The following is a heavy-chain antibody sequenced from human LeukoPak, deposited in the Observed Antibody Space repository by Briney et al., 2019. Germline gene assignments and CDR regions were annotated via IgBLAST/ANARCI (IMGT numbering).Heavy chain of an antibody. J-gene: IGHJ3*02. Sequence: GGSLRLSCAASGFTFSSYGMHWVRQAPGKGLEWLAVIWYDGSNKYYADSVKGRFTISRDNSKNTLYLQMNSLRAEDTAVYYCARDGQQLVQNGAFDIWGQGTMVTVSS. D-gene: IGHD6-13*01. CDR2: IWYDGSNK. CDR1: GFTFSSYG. CDR3: ARDGQQLVQNGAFDI. V-gene: IGHV3-33*01.